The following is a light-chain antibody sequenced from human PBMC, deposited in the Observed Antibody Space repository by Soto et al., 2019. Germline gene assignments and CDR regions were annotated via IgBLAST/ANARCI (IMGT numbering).Light chain of an antibody. CDR1: QSVRGN. CDR2: GAS. V-gene: IGKV3-15*01. Sequence: IAMTQSPAALSASARNRATLSCRASQSVRGNLAWYQQKPGQSPRLLIYGASSRATGIPARFSGSGSGTEFTLTISSVQSEDFAVYYFQQYYNGICLTFGQGTRPEI. J-gene: IGKJ5*01. CDR3: QQYYNGICLT.